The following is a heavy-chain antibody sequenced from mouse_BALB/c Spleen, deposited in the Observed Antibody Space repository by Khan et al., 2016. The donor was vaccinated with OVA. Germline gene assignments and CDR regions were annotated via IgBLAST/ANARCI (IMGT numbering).Heavy chain of an antibody. Sequence: EVQLQQSGAELVKPGASVKLSCTASGFNIKDTYMHWVQQRPEQGLEWIGRIDPANGNTKSDPKFQGKATITADTSSNTAYLQLRRLTSEETAVYYCGRINAWGQGTPFTVSS. CDR1: GFNIKDTY. CDR2: IDPANGNT. V-gene: IGHV14-3*02. CDR3: GRINA. J-gene: IGHJ2*01.